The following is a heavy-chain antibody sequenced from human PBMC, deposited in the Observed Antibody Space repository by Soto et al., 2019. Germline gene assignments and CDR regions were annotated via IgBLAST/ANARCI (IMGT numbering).Heavy chain of an antibody. J-gene: IGHJ2*01. CDR1: GYTFTSYA. V-gene: IGHV1-3*01. CDR2: INAGNGNT. CDR3: ARYCSVGSCSRYWYFDL. Sequence: QVQLVQSGAEVKKPGASVKVSCKASGYTFTSYAMHWVRQAPGQRLEWMGWINAGNGNTKYSQKFQGRVTITRDTSASTAYMELSSLRSDDTAVYYCARYCSVGSCSRYWYFDLWGRGTLVTVSS. D-gene: IGHD2-15*01.